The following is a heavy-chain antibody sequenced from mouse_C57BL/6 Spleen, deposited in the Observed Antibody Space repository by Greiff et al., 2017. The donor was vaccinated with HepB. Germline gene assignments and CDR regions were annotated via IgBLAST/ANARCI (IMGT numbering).Heavy chain of an antibody. CDR3: ARMGGYFDY. CDR1: GYTFTDYY. CDR2: IYPGSGNT. Sequence: QVQLQQSGAELVRPGASVKLSCKASGYTFTDYYINWVKQRPGQGLEWIGRIYPGSGNTYYKEKFKGKATLTAEKSSSTAYMQLSSLTSEDSAVYSGARMGGYFDYGGQGTTPAVSS. V-gene: IGHV1-76*01. J-gene: IGHJ2*01.